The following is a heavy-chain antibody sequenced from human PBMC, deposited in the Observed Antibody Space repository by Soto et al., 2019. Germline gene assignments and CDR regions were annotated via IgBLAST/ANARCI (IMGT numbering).Heavy chain of an antibody. V-gene: IGHV4-39*01. D-gene: IGHD3-10*01. CDR2: IYHSGNT. Sequence: QLQVQESGPGLVKPSETLSLTCAVSGGSISGSNYYWGWIRQPPGKGLEWIGTIYHSGNTYYNPSLKSRVTISVDTSKNQFSLKLGSVTAADTAVYYYARHVTGYYGSGHYPKTWGQGALVTVSS. J-gene: IGHJ4*02. CDR1: GGSISGSNYY. CDR3: ARHVTGYYGSGHYPKT.